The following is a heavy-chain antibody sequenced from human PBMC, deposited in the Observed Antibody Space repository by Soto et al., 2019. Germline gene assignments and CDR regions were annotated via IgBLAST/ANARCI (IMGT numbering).Heavy chain of an antibody. CDR2: IIPIFGTA. J-gene: IGHJ5*02. CDR1: GGTFSSYA. D-gene: IGHD3-3*01. Sequence: SVKVSCKASGGTFSSYAISWVRQAPGQGLEWMGGIIPIFGTANYAQKFQGRVTITADESTSTAYMELSSLRSEDTAAYYCARGDSIFGVVMGGTRFDPWGRGTLVTVSS. V-gene: IGHV1-69*13. CDR3: ARGDSIFGVVMGGTRFDP.